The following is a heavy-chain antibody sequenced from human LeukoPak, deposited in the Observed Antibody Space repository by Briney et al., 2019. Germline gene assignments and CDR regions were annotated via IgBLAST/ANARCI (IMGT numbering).Heavy chain of an antibody. D-gene: IGHD6-19*01. V-gene: IGHV3-11*06. CDR2: ISTSSSYT. Sequence: GGSLRLSCAASGFTFSDYYMNWIRQAPGKGLKWVSYISTSSSYTNYADSVKGRFTISRDNAKNSLYLQMNSLRAEDTAVYYCARISISGWYIDYWGQGTLVTVSS. CDR3: ARISISGWYIDY. CDR1: GFTFSDYY. J-gene: IGHJ4*02.